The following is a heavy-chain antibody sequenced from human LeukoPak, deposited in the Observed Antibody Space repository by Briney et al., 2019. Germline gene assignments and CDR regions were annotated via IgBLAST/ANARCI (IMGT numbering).Heavy chain of an antibody. CDR1: GFTFSSYS. V-gene: IGHV3-48*01. CDR2: ISSSSSTI. J-gene: IGHJ3*02. CDR3: ARVQDSSGYFDDAFDI. D-gene: IGHD3-22*01. Sequence: GGSLTLSWAASGFTFSSYSMNWVRQAPGKGLEWVSYISSSSSTIYYADSVKGRFTISRDNAKNSLYLQMNSLRAEDTAVYYCARVQDSSGYFDDAFDIWGQGTMVTVS.